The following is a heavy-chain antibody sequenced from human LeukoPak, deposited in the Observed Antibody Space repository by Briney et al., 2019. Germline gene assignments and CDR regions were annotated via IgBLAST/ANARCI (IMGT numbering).Heavy chain of an antibody. D-gene: IGHD4-17*01. CDR1: GFTFGSYS. V-gene: IGHV3-48*01. J-gene: IGHJ3*02. CDR3: ARSGTTMTGDGLDI. CDR2: ISSSSSPI. Sequence: GGSLRLSCAASGFTFGSYSMNWVRQAPGKGLEWVSYISSSSSPIYYAESVKGRFTISRDNAKNSLYLQMNSLRAGDTAVYYCARSGTTMTGDGLDIWGQGTMVTVSS.